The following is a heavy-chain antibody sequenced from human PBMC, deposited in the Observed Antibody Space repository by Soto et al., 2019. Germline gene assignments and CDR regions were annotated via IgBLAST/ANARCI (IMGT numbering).Heavy chain of an antibody. Sequence: GGSLRLSCAASGFTFSNYGMHWVRQAPGKGLEWVAVISYDGSNKYYADSVKGRFTISRDNSKNTLYLQMNSLRAEDTAVYYCAKEHDSSGYYLGDEDYWGQGTLVTVSS. CDR2: ISYDGSNK. D-gene: IGHD3-22*01. CDR1: GFTFSNYG. CDR3: AKEHDSSGYYLGDEDY. V-gene: IGHV3-30*18. J-gene: IGHJ4*02.